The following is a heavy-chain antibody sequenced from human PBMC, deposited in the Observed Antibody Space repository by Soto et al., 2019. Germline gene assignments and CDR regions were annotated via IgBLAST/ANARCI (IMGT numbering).Heavy chain of an antibody. CDR1: GFTFGTYE. V-gene: IGHV3-48*03. D-gene: IGHD6-6*01. CDR3: ARDPSLRSSSYLSYYCGMDV. Sequence: EVQLVESGGGLVQPGGSLRLSCAASGFTFGTYEMNWVRQAPGKGLEWVSYLSRSGSTIYYADSVKGRFTISSDNAKNSLYLQVNSLRAEDTAVYYCARDPSLRSSSYLSYYCGMDVWGQGTTVTVSS. CDR2: LSRSGSTI. J-gene: IGHJ6*02.